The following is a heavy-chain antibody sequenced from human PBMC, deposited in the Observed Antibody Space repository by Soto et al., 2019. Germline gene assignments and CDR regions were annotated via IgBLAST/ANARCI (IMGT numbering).Heavy chain of an antibody. D-gene: IGHD3-22*01. Sequence: ASVKVSCKASGYTFTSYYMHWVRRAPGQGLEWMGIINPSGGSTSYAQKFQGRVTMTRDTSTSTVYMELSSLRSEDTAVYYCARSYDSSGYYYAFDIWGQGTMVTVSS. V-gene: IGHV1-46*01. J-gene: IGHJ3*02. CDR1: GYTFTSYY. CDR2: INPSGGST. CDR3: ARSYDSSGYYYAFDI.